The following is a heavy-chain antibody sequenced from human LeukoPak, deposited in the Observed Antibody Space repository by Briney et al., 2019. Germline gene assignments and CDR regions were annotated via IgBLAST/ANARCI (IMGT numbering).Heavy chain of an antibody. J-gene: IGHJ4*02. D-gene: IGHD6-6*01. Sequence: ETLSLTCTVSGGSISSYYWSWVRQAPGKGLEWVANIKQDGSEKYYVDSVKGRFTISRDNAKNSLYLQMNSLRAEDTAVYYCARLLSSSSSPSDYWGQGTLVTVSS. CDR3: ARLLSSSSSPSDY. CDR1: GGSISSYY. CDR2: IKQDGSEK. V-gene: IGHV3-7*01.